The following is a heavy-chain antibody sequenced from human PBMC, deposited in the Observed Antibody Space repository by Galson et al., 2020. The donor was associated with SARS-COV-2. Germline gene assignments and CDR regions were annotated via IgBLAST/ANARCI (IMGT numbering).Heavy chain of an antibody. J-gene: IGHJ6*03. V-gene: IGHV1-69*10. D-gene: IGHD6-19*01. CDR1: GGTFSSYA. CDR3: ARDPKSSASEYYYYYMDV. CDR2: IIPILGIA. Sequence: SVKVSCKASGGTFSSYAIRWVRQAPGQGLEWMGGIIPILGIANYAQQFQGRVTITADKYTSTAYMELSSLRSEDTAVYYCARDPKSSASEYYYYYMDVWGKGTTVTVSS.